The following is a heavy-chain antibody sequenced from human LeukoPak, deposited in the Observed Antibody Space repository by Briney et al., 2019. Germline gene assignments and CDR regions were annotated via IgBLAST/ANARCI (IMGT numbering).Heavy chain of an antibody. CDR1: GFTVSSNY. CDR3: ASLSPLDYDSSGYSY. Sequence: PGGSLRLSCAASGFTVSSNYMSWVRQAPGKVLEWVSVIYSGDSTYYADSVKGRFTISRDNSKNTLYLQMNSLRAEDTAVYYCASLSPLDYDSSGYSYWGQGTLVTVSS. V-gene: IGHV3-53*01. CDR2: IYSGDST. J-gene: IGHJ4*02. D-gene: IGHD3-22*01.